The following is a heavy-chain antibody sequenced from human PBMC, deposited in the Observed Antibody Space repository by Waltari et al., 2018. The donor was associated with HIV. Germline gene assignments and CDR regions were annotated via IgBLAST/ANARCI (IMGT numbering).Heavy chain of an antibody. CDR1: GFIFRRYA. Sequence: EVQLLESGGDLQQPGGSLRLSCAASGFIFRRYAMSWVRQAPGRGLEWVSSINGGTTGTFYAYSVKGRFTISRDSSKNTLYLQMNSLRAEDTAVYYCAKDRSYDSSGYFDYWGEGTLVTVSS. CDR2: INGGTTGT. J-gene: IGHJ4*02. V-gene: IGHV3-23*01. CDR3: AKDRSYDSSGYFDY. D-gene: IGHD3-22*01.